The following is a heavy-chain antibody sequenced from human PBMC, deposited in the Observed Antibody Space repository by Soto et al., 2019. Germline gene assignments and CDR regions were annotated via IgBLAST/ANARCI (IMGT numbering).Heavy chain of an antibody. CDR1: GFAFSSYG. Sequence: GGSLRLSCVASGFAFSSYGIHWVRQAPGKGLEWVGVISSDGKTKYYADSVKGRFTISRDNSKNTLFLQMDSLRPEDTAVYYCAKEIAVAGDLDYWGAGTLVTV. V-gene: IGHV3-30*18. J-gene: IGHJ4*01. D-gene: IGHD6-19*01. CDR3: AKEIAVAGDLDY. CDR2: ISSDGKTK.